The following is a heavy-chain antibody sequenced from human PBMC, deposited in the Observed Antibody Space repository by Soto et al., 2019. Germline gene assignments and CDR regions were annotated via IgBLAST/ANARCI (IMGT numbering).Heavy chain of an antibody. CDR1: GFTFSNAW. CDR2: IKSKTDGGTT. D-gene: IGHD2-15*01. CDR3: TTSSGWVVVAARRPTFYYYYMDV. J-gene: IGHJ6*03. Sequence: GGSLRLSCAASGFTFSNAWMSWVRQAPGKGLEWVGRIKSKTDGGTTDYAAPVKGRFTISRDDSKNTLYLQMNSLKTEDTAVYYCTTSSGWVVVAARRPTFYYYYMDVWGKGTTVTVSS. V-gene: IGHV3-15*01.